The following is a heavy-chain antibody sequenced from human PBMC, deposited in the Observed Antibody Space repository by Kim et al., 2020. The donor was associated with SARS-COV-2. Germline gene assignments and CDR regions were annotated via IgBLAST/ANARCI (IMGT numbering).Heavy chain of an antibody. CDR1: GFTVSSNY. Sequence: GGSLRLSCAASGFTVSSNYMSWVRQAPGKGLEWVSVIYSGGSTYYADSVKGRFTISRDNSKNTLYLQMNSLRAEDTAVYYCAREIIARGDGDYWGQGTLVTVSS. CDR3: AREIIARGDGDY. CDR2: IYSGGST. D-gene: IGHD6-13*01. V-gene: IGHV3-53*01. J-gene: IGHJ4*02.